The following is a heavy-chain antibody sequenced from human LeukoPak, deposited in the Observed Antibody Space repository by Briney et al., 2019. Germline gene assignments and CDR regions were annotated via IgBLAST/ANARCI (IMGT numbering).Heavy chain of an antibody. D-gene: IGHD4-23*01. J-gene: IGHJ4*02. V-gene: IGHV2-5*08. CDR2: IYWDDDK. CDR3: AHSRWGY. CDR1: GGSIINYYWT. Sequence: TLSLTCTVSGGSIINYYWTWIRQPPGKALEWLALIYWDDDKRYSPSLKSRLTITKDTSKNQVVLTMTNMDPVDTATYYCAHSRWGYWGQGTLVTVSS.